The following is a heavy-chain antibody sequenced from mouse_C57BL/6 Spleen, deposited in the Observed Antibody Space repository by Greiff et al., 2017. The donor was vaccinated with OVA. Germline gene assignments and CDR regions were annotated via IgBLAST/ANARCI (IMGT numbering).Heavy chain of an antibody. V-gene: IGHV1-85*01. CDR2: IYPRDGST. CDR3: ARGYYGSSCGGAMDY. Sequence: QVQLQQSGPELVKPGASVKLSCKASGYTFTSYDINWVKQRPGQGLEWIGWIYPRDGSTKYNEKFKGKATWTVDTSSSTAYMELHSLTSEDSAVYFCARGYYGSSCGGAMDYWGQGTSVTVSS. D-gene: IGHD1-1*01. CDR1: GYTFTSYD. J-gene: IGHJ4*01.